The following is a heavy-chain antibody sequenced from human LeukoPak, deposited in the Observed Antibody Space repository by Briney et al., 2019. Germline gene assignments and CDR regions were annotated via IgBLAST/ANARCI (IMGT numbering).Heavy chain of an antibody. Sequence: GGSLRLSCAASGFTLSNYAMNWVRQAPGKGLEWVSFISGSGGSTYYADSVKGRFTISRDNSKNTLYLQVNSLRAEDTAVYYCAKCRLSYGDDAVDVWGQGTMVTVSS. CDR3: AKCRLSYGDDAVDV. CDR2: ISGSGGST. CDR1: GFTLSNYA. J-gene: IGHJ3*01. D-gene: IGHD4-17*01. V-gene: IGHV3-23*01.